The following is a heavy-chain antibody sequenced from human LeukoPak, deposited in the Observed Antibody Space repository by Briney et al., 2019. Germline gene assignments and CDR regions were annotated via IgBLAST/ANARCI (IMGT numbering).Heavy chain of an antibody. CDR3: ARETSSSASL. D-gene: IGHD6-6*01. J-gene: IGHJ4*02. CDR1: GDSISDYY. Sequence: SETLSLTCTVSGDSISDYYWTWIRQPAGKGLEWIGRIYTGGKTNYNPSLKSRVTMSVDTSKKQLSLRLSSVTAADTAVYYCARETSSSASLWGQGTLVTVSS. V-gene: IGHV4-4*07. CDR2: IYTGGKT.